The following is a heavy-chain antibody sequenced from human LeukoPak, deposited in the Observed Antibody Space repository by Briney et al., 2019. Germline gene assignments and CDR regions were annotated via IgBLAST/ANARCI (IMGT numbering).Heavy chain of an antibody. CDR2: IYYSGST. Sequence: PSETLSLTCSVSRGYISSSDYFWGWIRQPPGKGLEWIGYIYYSGSTNYNPSLKSRVTISVDTSKNQFSLKLSSVTAADTAVYYCASSAFDIWGQGTMVTVSS. CDR1: RGYISSSDYF. J-gene: IGHJ3*02. CDR3: ASSAFDI. V-gene: IGHV4-61*05.